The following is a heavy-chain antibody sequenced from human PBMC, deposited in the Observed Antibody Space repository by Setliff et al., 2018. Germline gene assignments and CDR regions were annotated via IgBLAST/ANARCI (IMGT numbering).Heavy chain of an antibody. CDR2: IYSGGST. CDR1: GFTVSSNY. J-gene: IGHJ4*02. D-gene: IGHD6-19*01. CDR3: ARCGNSGWSGGYYFDY. V-gene: IGHV3-66*01. Sequence: PGGSLRLSCAASGFTVSSNYMSWVRQAPGKGLEWVSVIYSGGSTYYADSVKGRFTISRDNSKNTLYLQMNSLRAEDTAVYYCARCGNSGWSGGYYFDYWGQGTLVTVSS.